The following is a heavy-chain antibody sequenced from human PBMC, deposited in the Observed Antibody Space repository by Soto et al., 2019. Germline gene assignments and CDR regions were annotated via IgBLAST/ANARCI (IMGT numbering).Heavy chain of an antibody. CDR1: GGTFSSYA. J-gene: IGHJ4*02. Sequence: ASVKVSCKASGGTFSSYAISWVRQATGQGLEWMGWMNPNSGNTGYAQKFQGRVTMTRNTSISTAYMELSSLRSEDTAVYYCARGPRRGYCSSTSCYLAKGTEGYWGQGTLVTVSS. CDR2: MNPNSGNT. D-gene: IGHD2-2*01. V-gene: IGHV1-8*02. CDR3: ARGPRRGYCSSTSCYLAKGTEGY.